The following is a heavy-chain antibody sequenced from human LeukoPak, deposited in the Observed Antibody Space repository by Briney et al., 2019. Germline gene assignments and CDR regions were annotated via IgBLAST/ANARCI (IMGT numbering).Heavy chain of an antibody. V-gene: IGHV4-4*07. D-gene: IGHD6-19*01. CDR3: AGRAQTTGWSFDY. J-gene: IGHJ4*02. CDR2: IHTSGST. Sequence: SGTLSLTCIVSGGSISSYYWSWIRQPAGNGLEWIGQIHTSGSTNYNPSLKSRVAMSVDTSKNQFSLELSSVTAADTAVYYCAGRAQTTGWSFDYRGQGALVTVSS. CDR1: GGSISSYY.